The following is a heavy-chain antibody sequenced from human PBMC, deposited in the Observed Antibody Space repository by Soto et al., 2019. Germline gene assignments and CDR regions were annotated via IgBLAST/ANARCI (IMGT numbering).Heavy chain of an antibody. V-gene: IGHV3-74*03. Sequence: EVPLVESGGGLVQPGGSLRLSCAASGFTFTSYWMHWVRQAPGKGLVWVSCINGDGSTTKYADSVKGRFTISRDNAKNTVYVQTNSLRAEDTAVYYCVRVLGGYYNFDYWGQGTLVTVSS. J-gene: IGHJ4*02. CDR2: INGDGSTT. CDR3: VRVLGGYYNFDY. D-gene: IGHD3-22*01. CDR1: GFTFTSYW.